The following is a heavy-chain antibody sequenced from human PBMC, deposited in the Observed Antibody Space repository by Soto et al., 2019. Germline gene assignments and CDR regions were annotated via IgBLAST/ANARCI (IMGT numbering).Heavy chain of an antibody. D-gene: IGHD3-3*01. V-gene: IGHV1-2*04. Sequence: ASVKVSCKASGYTFTGYYMHWVRQAPGQGLEWMGWINPNSGGTNYAQKFQGWVTMTTDTSTSTAYMELRSLRSDDTAVYYCARDLGYDFWSGYADYWGQGTLVTVSS. J-gene: IGHJ4*02. CDR3: ARDLGYDFWSGYADY. CDR1: GYTFTGYY. CDR2: INPNSGGT.